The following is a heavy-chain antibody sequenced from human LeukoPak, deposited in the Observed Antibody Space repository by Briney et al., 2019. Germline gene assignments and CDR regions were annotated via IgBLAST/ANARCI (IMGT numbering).Heavy chain of an antibody. CDR2: IVHDGSDK. J-gene: IGHJ4*02. Sequence: GGSLRLSCAASAFTFSNYGMHWVRQAPGKGLEWVALIVHDGSDKHYADSVRGRFTISRDNSKNTLYLQMNSLRGEDTAVYYCAERDAAGLDYWGQGTLVTVSS. CDR3: AERDAAGLDY. CDR1: AFTFSNYG. D-gene: IGHD6-25*01. V-gene: IGHV3-30*02.